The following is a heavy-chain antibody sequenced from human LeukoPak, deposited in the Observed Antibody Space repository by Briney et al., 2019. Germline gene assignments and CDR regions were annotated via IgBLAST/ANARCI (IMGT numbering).Heavy chain of an antibody. D-gene: IGHD6-25*01. Sequence: SETLSLTCAVYGGSFSGYYWSWIRQPPGKGREWIGEINHSGSTNYNPSLKSRVTISADTSKNQFSLKLSSVTAADTAVYYCARGPGLASGGWFDPWGQGTLVTVSS. CDR2: INHSGST. CDR1: GGSFSGYY. CDR3: ARGPGLASGGWFDP. J-gene: IGHJ5*02. V-gene: IGHV4-34*01.